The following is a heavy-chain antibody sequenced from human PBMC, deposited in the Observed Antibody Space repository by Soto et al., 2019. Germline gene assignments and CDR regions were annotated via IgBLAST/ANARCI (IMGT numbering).Heavy chain of an antibody. Sequence: EVQLVESGGGLVQPGGSLRLSCVANNFTFSYCWLQWVRQVPGKGLVWVSRIHSDGSSTTYADSVKGRFTISRDNAKNTLYLQMASLRVEDTAVYYCARGDVGAFDLWGQGTMVTVSS. D-gene: IGHD1-26*01. CDR1: NFTFSYCW. CDR3: ARGDVGAFDL. J-gene: IGHJ3*01. V-gene: IGHV3-74*03. CDR2: IHSDGSST.